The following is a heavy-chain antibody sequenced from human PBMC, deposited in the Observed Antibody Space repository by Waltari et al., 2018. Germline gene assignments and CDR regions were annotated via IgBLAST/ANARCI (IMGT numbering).Heavy chain of an antibody. CDR1: GFTFSSYA. CDR2: ISYDGSNK. Sequence: QVQLVESGGGVVQPGRSLRLSCAASGFTFSSYAMHWVRQAPGKGLEWVAVISYDGSNKYYADSVKGRFTISRDNSKNTLYLQMNSLRAEDTAVYYWARGGDFWSGYYTPGTPRFDYWGQGTLVTVSS. J-gene: IGHJ4*02. CDR3: ARGGDFWSGYYTPGTPRFDY. D-gene: IGHD3-3*01. V-gene: IGHV3-30-3*01.